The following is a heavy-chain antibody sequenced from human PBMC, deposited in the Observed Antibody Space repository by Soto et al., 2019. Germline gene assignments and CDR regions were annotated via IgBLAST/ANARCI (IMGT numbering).Heavy chain of an antibody. Sequence: EVQLVESGGGLVQPGGSLRLSCAASGFTFSSYNMNWVRQAPGKGLEWVSYISSSSSTIYYADSVKGRFTISRDNAKNSPYLQMNSLRAEDTAVYYCARSSQWLVGGLDYWGQGTLVTVSS. V-gene: IGHV3-48*01. CDR2: ISSSSSTI. J-gene: IGHJ4*02. D-gene: IGHD6-19*01. CDR3: ARSSQWLVGGLDY. CDR1: GFTFSSYN.